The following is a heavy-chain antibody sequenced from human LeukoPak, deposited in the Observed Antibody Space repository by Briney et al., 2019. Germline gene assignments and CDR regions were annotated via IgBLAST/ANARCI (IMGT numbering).Heavy chain of an antibody. CDR2: IYHSGST. Sequence: SETLSLTCAVSGYSISSGYYWGWIRQPPGKGLEWIGSIYHSGSTYYNPSLKSRVTISVDTSKNQFPLKLSSVTAADTAVYYCARSKRVMITFGGVIAFNWFDPWGQGTLVTVSS. J-gene: IGHJ5*02. CDR3: ARSKRVMITFGGVIAFNWFDP. D-gene: IGHD3-16*02. CDR1: GYSISSGYY. V-gene: IGHV4-38-2*01.